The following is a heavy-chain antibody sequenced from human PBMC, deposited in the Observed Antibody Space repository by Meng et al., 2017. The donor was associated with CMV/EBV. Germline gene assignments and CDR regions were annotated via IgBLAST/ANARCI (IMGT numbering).Heavy chain of an antibody. CDR2: IIPILGIA. CDR3: ARGPWVSGDIVVVPAADNWFDP. CDR1: GGTFSSYT. V-gene: IGHV1-69*02. Sequence: SVKVSCKASGGTFSSYTISWVRQAPGQGLEWMGRIIPILGIANYTQKFQGRVTITADKSTSTAYMELSSLRSEDTAVYYCARGPWVSGDIVVVPAADNWFDPWGQGTLVTVSS. J-gene: IGHJ5*02. D-gene: IGHD2-2*01.